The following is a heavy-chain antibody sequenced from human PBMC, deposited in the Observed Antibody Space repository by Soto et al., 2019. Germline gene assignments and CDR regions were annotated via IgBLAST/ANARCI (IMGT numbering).Heavy chain of an antibody. Sequence: GGSLRLSCAASGFTFSSYGMHWVRQAPGKGLEWVAVISYDGSNKYYADSVKGRFTISRDNYKHTQYLQMNIHTADDTAVYYYPKVRVEQWLAYYYYYGMDVWGQGTTVTVSS. V-gene: IGHV3-30*18. J-gene: IGHJ6*02. D-gene: IGHD6-19*01. CDR3: PKVRVEQWLAYYYYYGMDV. CDR1: GFTFSSYG. CDR2: ISYDGSNK.